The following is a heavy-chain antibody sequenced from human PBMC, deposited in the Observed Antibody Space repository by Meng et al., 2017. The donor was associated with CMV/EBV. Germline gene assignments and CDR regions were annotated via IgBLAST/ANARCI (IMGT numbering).Heavy chain of an antibody. Sequence: VHPVEFGGGLVQPGGSLRLSCADSGFTFSRYWMHWVRQVPGKGLVWVSRLNEDGSFTSYADSVKGRFTISRDNAKNTLYLQMNSLRVDDSGVYYCGRDLTGERDQWGQGTLVTVSS. CDR3: GRDLTGERDQ. CDR1: GFTFSRYW. CDR2: LNEDGSFT. V-gene: IGHV3-74*03. D-gene: IGHD7-27*01. J-gene: IGHJ4*02.